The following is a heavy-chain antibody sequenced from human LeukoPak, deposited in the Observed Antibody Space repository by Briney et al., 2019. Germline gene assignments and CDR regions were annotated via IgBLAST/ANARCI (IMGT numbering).Heavy chain of an antibody. V-gene: IGHV4-61*02. J-gene: IGHJ4*02. CDR3: AGGIFGVVTHGLFDY. Sequence: TLSLTCTVSGGSISSGSYYWSWIRQPAGKGLEWIGRIYTSGSTNYNPSLKSRVTISVDTSKNQFSLKLSSVTAADTAVYYCAGGIFGVVTHGLFDYWGQGTLVTDSS. CDR1: GGSISSGSYY. CDR2: IYTSGST. D-gene: IGHD3-3*01.